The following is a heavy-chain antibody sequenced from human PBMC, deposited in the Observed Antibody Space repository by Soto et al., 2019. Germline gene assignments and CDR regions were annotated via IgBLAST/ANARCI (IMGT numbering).Heavy chain of an antibody. CDR1: GGSIVTSNW. Sequence: QVQLQESGPGLVKPSGTLSLTCTVSGGSIVTSNWWSWIRQPPGKGLEWIGDISHSGSTNYNPSLTSRSTISVDKSNNPFSLNMTSMTAADTAVYFCARERVVAGTAWFFEIWGRGSLVTVSS. D-gene: IGHD2-15*01. CDR2: ISHSGST. CDR3: ARERVVAGTAWFFEI. V-gene: IGHV4-4*02. J-gene: IGHJ2*01.